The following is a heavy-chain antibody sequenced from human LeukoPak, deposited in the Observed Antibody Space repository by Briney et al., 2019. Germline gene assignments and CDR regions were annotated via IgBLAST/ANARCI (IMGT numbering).Heavy chain of an antibody. J-gene: IGHJ4*02. V-gene: IGHV4-39*01. Sequence: SETLSLTCTVSGGSINSDNYYWGWIRQPPGKGLEWIGSIYSSGSAYYNPSLKSRVTISVDTSKNQFSLRLSSVTAADTAVYYCQSRYLEWLLEYWGQGTLVTVSS. CDR2: IYSSGSA. D-gene: IGHD3-3*01. CDR3: QSRYLEWLLEY. CDR1: GGSINSDNYY.